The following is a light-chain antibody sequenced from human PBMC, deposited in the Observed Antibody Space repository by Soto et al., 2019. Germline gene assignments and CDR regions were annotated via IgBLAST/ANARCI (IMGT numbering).Light chain of an antibody. CDR1: QSISSY. V-gene: IGKV1-39*01. CDR3: QQYYSTPIT. Sequence: DIQMTQSPSSLSASVGDRVTITCRASQSISSYLYWYQQKPGKAPKLLIYAASSLQSGVPSRFSGSGSATDITITISILQAEYFATYYCQQYYSTPITFGQGTRLEIK. CDR2: AAS. J-gene: IGKJ5*01.